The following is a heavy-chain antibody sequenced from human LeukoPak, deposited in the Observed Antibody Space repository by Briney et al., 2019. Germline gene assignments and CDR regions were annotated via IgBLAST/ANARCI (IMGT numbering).Heavy chain of an antibody. D-gene: IGHD1-26*01. CDR3: AKDLSGSYFYDAFDI. V-gene: IGHV3-53*05. J-gene: IGHJ3*02. CDR2: IYSGGSP. CDR1: GFTVSSND. Sequence: GGSLRLSCAASGFTVSSNDMSWVRQAPGKGLEWVSVIYSGGSPYYADSVKGRFTISRDNSKNTLYLQMNSLRAEDTAVYYCAKDLSGSYFYDAFDIWGQGTMVTVSS.